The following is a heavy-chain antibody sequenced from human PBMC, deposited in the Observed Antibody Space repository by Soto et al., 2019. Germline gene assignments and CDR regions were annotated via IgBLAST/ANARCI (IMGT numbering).Heavy chain of an antibody. CDR1: GDSVSSNSAA. D-gene: IGHD1-26*01. Sequence: SQTLSLTCVISGDSVSSNSAAWNWIRQSPSRGLEWLGRTYYMSKWYNDYAVSVKSRITINPDTSKNQFSLQLNSVTPEDTAVYYCARDGGGEWELLIGSWFDPWGQGTLVTVSS. CDR2: TYYMSKWYN. J-gene: IGHJ5*02. V-gene: IGHV6-1*01. CDR3: ARDGGGEWELLIGSWFDP.